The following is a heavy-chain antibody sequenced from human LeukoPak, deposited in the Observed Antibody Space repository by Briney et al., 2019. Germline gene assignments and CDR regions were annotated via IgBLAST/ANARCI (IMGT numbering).Heavy chain of an antibody. D-gene: IGHD3-22*01. Sequence: ASVTVSFEASGNTFTGYYMHWVRQAPGQGLEWMGWINPNSGGTNYAQKFQGRVTMTRDTSISTAYMELSRLRSDDTAVYYCARGTYYYDSSGYYVPFDYWGQGTLVTVSS. J-gene: IGHJ4*02. V-gene: IGHV1-2*02. CDR3: ARGTYYYDSSGYYVPFDY. CDR1: GNTFTGYY. CDR2: INPNSGGT.